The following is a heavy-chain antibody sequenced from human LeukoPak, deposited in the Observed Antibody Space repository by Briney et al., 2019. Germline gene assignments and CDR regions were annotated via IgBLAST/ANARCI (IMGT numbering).Heavy chain of an antibody. J-gene: IGHJ4*02. CDR1: GYTFTSYY. V-gene: IGHV1-46*03. Sequence: ASVKVSCRASGYTFTSYYMHWVRQAPGQGLEWMGIINPSGGSTSYAQKFQGRVTMTRDTSTSTVYMELSSLRSEDTAVYYCASSAAGTAIEVDWGQGTLVTVSS. CDR2: INPSGGST. D-gene: IGHD6-13*01. CDR3: ASSAAGTAIEVD.